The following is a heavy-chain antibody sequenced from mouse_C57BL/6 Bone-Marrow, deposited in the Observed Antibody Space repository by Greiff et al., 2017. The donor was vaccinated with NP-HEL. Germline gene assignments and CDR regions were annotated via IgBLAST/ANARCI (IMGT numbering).Heavy chain of an antibody. CDR3: ARRELLRWYFDV. D-gene: IGHD1-1*01. V-gene: IGHV5-6*02. J-gene: IGHJ1*03. CDR2: ISSGGSYT. Sequence: DVKLVESGGDLVKPGVSLKLSCAASGFTFSSYGMSWVRQTPDKRLEWVATISSGGSYTYYPDSVKGRFTISRDNAKNTLYLQMSSLKSEDTAMYYCARRELLRWYFDVWGTGTTVTVSS. CDR1: GFTFSSYG.